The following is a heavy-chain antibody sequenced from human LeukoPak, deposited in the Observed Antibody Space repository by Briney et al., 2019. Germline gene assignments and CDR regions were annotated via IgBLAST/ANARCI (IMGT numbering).Heavy chain of an antibody. CDR1: GYSFTKYG. CDR3: ARVVATYGDPLVYDY. J-gene: IGHJ4*02. D-gene: IGHD5-12*01. V-gene: IGHV1-18*01. CDR2: SSGYSGNT. Sequence: GASVKVSCKASGYSFTKYGISWVRQAPGQGLEWMGWSSGYSGNTNYAPKLQGRVTMTTDTSTSTAYMELRSLTSADTGTYYCARVVATYGDPLVYDYGGQGTLVTVSS.